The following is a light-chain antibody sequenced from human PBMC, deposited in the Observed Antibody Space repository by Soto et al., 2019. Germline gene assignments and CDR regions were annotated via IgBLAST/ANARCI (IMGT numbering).Light chain of an antibody. V-gene: IGLV2-14*01. Sequence: QSALTQPASVSGSPGQSITISCTGTSSDVGVYNYVSWYQQHPGKAPKLMIYDVNNRASGVSNRFSGSKSGNTASLTISGLQAEDEADYYCCSYTGSSTLIFGGGTKVTVL. CDR1: SSDVGVYNY. J-gene: IGLJ2*01. CDR2: DVN. CDR3: CSYTGSSTLI.